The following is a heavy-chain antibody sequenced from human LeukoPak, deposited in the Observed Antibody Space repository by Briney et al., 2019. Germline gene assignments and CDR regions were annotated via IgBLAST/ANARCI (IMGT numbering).Heavy chain of an antibody. CDR3: AREAGTPSYYYGMDV. V-gene: IGHV3-30-3*01. J-gene: IGHJ6*02. CDR1: GFTFSSYA. Sequence: GGSLRLSCAASGFTFSSYAMHWVRQSPGKGLEWVAVISYDGNNKYYADSVKGRFTISRDNSKNTLYLQMNSLRAEDTAVYYCAREAGTPSYYYGMDVWGQGTMVTVSS. CDR2: ISYDGNNK. D-gene: IGHD3-10*01.